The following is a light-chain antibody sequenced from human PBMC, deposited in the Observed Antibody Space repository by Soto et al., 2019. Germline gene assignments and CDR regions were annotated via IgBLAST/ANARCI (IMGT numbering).Light chain of an antibody. Sequence: DIQMTQSPSSLSASVGDRATFTCRASQSISSYLNWYQQTPGKAPKFLIYAASNLQGGVPSRFSGSGSGTDFTLTISSLQPEDFATYYCQQSHSTPITFGQGTRLEIK. V-gene: IGKV1-39*01. CDR2: AAS. CDR1: QSISSY. J-gene: IGKJ5*01. CDR3: QQSHSTPIT.